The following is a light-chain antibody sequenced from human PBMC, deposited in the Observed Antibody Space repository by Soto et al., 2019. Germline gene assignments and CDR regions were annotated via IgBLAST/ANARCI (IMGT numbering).Light chain of an antibody. CDR3: QQYGSSPRS. V-gene: IGKV3-20*01. Sequence: EIVLTQSPGTLSLSPGERATLSCRASQSVSSSYLAWYQQKPGQAPRLLIYGASSRDTGIPDRFSGSGSGTDFTLTISRLEPEDYAVYYCQQYGSSPRSFGRGTKVDIK. CDR2: GAS. CDR1: QSVSSSY. J-gene: IGKJ3*01.